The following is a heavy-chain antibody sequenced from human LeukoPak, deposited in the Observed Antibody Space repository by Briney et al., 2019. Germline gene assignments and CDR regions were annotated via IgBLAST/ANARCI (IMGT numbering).Heavy chain of an antibody. CDR2: ISSSGSTI. D-gene: IGHD6-19*01. Sequence: GGPLRLSCAASGFTFSDYYMSWIRQAPGKGLEWVSYISSSGSTIYYADSVKGRFTISRDNAKNSLYLQMNSLRAEDTAVYYCARVGFGYSSFRGSPGTYYFDYWGQGTLVTVSS. V-gene: IGHV3-11*01. CDR3: ARVGFGYSSFRGSPGTYYFDY. CDR1: GFTFSDYY. J-gene: IGHJ4*02.